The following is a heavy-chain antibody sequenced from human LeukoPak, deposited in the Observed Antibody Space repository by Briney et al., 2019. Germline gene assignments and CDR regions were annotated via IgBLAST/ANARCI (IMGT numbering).Heavy chain of an antibody. CDR3: AKVRFGVTARYYFDY. CDR1: GFTFDTYW. V-gene: IGHV3-23*01. D-gene: IGHD3-10*01. J-gene: IGHJ4*02. CDR2: ISGSGGST. Sequence: PGGSLRLSCAASGFTFDTYWMSWVRQAPGKGLEWVSAISGSGGSTYYADSVKGRFTISRDNSKNTLYLQMNSLRVEDTAVYYCAKVRFGVTARYYFDYWGQGTLVTVSS.